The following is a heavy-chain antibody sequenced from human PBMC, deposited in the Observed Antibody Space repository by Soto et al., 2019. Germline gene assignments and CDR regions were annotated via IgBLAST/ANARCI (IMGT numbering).Heavy chain of an antibody. CDR1: GYSFTSYW. Sequence: PGESLKISCKGSGYSFTSYWIGWVRQMPGKGLEWMGIIYPGDSGTRYSPPFQGQVTISADKSISTAYLQWSSLKASDTAMYYCARRRYSYGYFFDYWGQGTLVTVSS. CDR2: IYPGDSGT. CDR3: ARRRYSYGYFFDY. D-gene: IGHD5-18*01. J-gene: IGHJ4*02. V-gene: IGHV5-51*01.